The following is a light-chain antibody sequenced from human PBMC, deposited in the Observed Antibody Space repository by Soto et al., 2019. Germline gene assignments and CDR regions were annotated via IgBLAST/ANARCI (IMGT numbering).Light chain of an antibody. Sequence: DIQLTQSQSFLSASVGERVTITCRASQGISSYLAWYQQEPGKAPKLLIYAASTLQSGVPSRFSGSGSGTEFTLTISSLQPDDFATYYCQQYNSYSQWTFGQGTKVDI. V-gene: IGKV1-9*01. CDR2: AAS. J-gene: IGKJ1*01. CDR1: QGISSY. CDR3: QQYNSYSQWT.